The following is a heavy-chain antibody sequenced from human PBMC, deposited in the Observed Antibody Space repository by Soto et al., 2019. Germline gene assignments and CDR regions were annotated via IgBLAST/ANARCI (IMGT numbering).Heavy chain of an antibody. CDR1: GGSISSSSYY. CDR3: ARFNYYDSSGYY. V-gene: IGHV4-39*01. Sequence: PSETLSLTCTVSGGSISSSSYYWGWIRQPPGKGLEWIGSIYYSGSTYYNPSLKSRVTISVDTPKNQFSLKLSSVTAADTAVYYCARFNYYDSSGYYWGQGTLVTVSS. CDR2: IYYSGST. D-gene: IGHD3-22*01. J-gene: IGHJ4*02.